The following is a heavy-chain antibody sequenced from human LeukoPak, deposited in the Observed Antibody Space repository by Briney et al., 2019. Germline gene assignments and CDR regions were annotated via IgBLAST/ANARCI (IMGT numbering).Heavy chain of an antibody. J-gene: IGHJ6*02. Sequence: GGSLRLSCAASGFTVSSNYMSWVRQAPGKGLEWVSVIYSGGSTYYADSVKGRFTISRDNSKNTLYLQMNSLRAEDTAVYYCARLATMVRGPPTRYYYYGMDVWGQGTTVTVSS. CDR3: ARLATMVRGPPTRYYYYGMDV. V-gene: IGHV3-66*04. CDR1: GFTVSSNY. CDR2: IYSGGST. D-gene: IGHD3-10*01.